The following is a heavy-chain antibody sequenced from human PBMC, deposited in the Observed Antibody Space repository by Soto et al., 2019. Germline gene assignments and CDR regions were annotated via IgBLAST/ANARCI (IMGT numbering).Heavy chain of an antibody. CDR2: IKSKTDGGTT. V-gene: IGHV3-15*01. Sequence: GGSLRLSCAASGFSFSNAWMSWVRQAPGKGLEWVGRIKSKTDGGTTDYAAPVKGRFTISRDDSKNTLYLQMNSLKTEDTAVYYCTTSTGSGWYAFDYWDQGTLVTVSS. CDR3: TTSTGSGWYAFDY. CDR1: GFSFSNAW. D-gene: IGHD6-19*01. J-gene: IGHJ4*02.